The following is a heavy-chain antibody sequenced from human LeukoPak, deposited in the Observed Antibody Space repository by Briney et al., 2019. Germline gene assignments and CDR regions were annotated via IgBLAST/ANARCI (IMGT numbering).Heavy chain of an antibody. CDR2: INSDGSST. Sequence: GGSLRLSCPASGFTFSSYWMHWVRQAPGKGLVWVSRINSDGSSTSYADSVKGRFTTSRDNAKNTLYLQMNSLRAEDTAVYYCARGPPAKPMDVWGQGTTVTVSS. V-gene: IGHV3-74*01. J-gene: IGHJ6*02. CDR1: GFTFSSYW. CDR3: ARGPPAKPMDV.